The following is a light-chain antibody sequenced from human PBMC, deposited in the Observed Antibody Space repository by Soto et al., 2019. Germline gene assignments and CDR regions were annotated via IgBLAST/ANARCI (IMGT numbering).Light chain of an antibody. Sequence: EIVLTQSPATVSLSPGERVTLSCRASQSVSIYLAWYQQKPGQAPRLLMYDASNRAPGIPTRFSGSGSGTDFTLTISSLEPEDFAMYYCQQRSNWPPVFTFGPGTKVDIK. V-gene: IGKV3-11*01. CDR1: QSVSIY. J-gene: IGKJ3*01. CDR3: QQRSNWPPVFT. CDR2: DAS.